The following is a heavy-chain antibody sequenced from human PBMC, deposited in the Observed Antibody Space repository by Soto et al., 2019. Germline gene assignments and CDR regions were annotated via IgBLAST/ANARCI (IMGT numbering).Heavy chain of an antibody. CDR2: IYHSGST. V-gene: IGHV4-38-2*01. Sequence: SETLSLTCAVSGYSISSGYYWGWIRQPPGKGLEWIGSIYHSGSTYYNPSLKRRVTISVDTSKNQLSRKLSSVTAAHTAVYYCASSETYYEFWSGYYTGGWFGPWDQGTLVTASS. CDR3: ASSETYYEFWSGYYTGGWFGP. J-gene: IGHJ5*02. CDR1: GYSISSGYY. D-gene: IGHD3-3*01.